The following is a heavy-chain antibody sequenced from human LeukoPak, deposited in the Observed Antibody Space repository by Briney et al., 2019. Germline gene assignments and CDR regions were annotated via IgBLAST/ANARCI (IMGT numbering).Heavy chain of an antibody. J-gene: IGHJ4*02. CDR2: INHSGST. CDR3: ARGSRGLYDSSGYYYGY. Sequence: SETLSLTCAVYGGSFSGYYWSWIRQPPGKGLEWIGEINHSGSTNYNPPLKSRVTISVDTSKNQFSLKLSSVTAADTAVYYCARGSRGLYDSSGYYYGYWGQGTLVTVSS. D-gene: IGHD3-22*01. V-gene: IGHV4-34*01. CDR1: GGSFSGYY.